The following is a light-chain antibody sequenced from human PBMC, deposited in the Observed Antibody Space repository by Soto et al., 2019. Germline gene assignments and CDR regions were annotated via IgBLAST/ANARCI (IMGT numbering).Light chain of an antibody. CDR1: QSVSSSY. Sequence: EMVLTQSPGTLSLSPGARATLSCRASQSVSSSYLAWYQQKPGQAPRLLIYGASSRATGSPDRFSGSCSGTDFTHNISRLAPEEFEGYYCQQDGSSYRFGQGTKREIK. V-gene: IGKV3-20*01. CDR3: QQDGSSYR. CDR2: GAS. J-gene: IGKJ2*03.